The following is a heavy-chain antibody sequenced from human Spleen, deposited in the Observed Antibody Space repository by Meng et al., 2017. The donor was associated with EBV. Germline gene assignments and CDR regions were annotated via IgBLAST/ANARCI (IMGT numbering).Heavy chain of an antibody. V-gene: IGHV4-34*01. D-gene: IGHD6-19*01. J-gene: IGHJ4*02. CDR3: ARGLQQGLAPEEFDS. CDR1: GGSFSGYY. Sequence: QVQLQQWGAGLLKPSETLSVPCAVYGGSFSGYYWSWIRQPPGKGLQWIGDINHSGSTNYNPSLKSRVTISVDTSKNQFSLKLSSVTAADTAVYYCARGLQQGLAPEEFDSRGQGTLVTVSA. CDR2: INHSGST.